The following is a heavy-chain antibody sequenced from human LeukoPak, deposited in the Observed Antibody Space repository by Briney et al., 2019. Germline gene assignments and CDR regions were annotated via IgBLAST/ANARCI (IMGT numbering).Heavy chain of an antibody. J-gene: IGHJ5*02. CDR1: GGTFSRYA. CDR2: IIPIFGTA. D-gene: IGHD2-2*01. V-gene: IGHV1-69*13. Sequence: GASVKVSCKASGGTFSRYAMSWVRQAPGQGLEWMGGIIPIFGTASFAQKFQGRVTITADESTGTAYMEVSSLRSEDTAVYYCARVVTPRYCSTPSCYWKGWFDPWGQGTLVTVSS. CDR3: ARVVTPRYCSTPSCYWKGWFDP.